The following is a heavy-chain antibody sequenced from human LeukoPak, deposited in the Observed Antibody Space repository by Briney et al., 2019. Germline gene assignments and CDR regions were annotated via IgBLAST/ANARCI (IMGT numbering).Heavy chain of an antibody. Sequence: GGSLRLSCAASGFTFSSYAMHWVRQAPGKGLEWVAVISYDGSNKYYADSVKGRFTISRDNSKNTLYLQMNSLRAEDTAVYYCAKAYDSGSHSPGDYWGQGTLVTVSS. CDR1: GFTFSSYA. V-gene: IGHV3-30-3*01. CDR2: ISYDGSNK. CDR3: AKAYDSGSHSPGDY. D-gene: IGHD1-26*01. J-gene: IGHJ4*02.